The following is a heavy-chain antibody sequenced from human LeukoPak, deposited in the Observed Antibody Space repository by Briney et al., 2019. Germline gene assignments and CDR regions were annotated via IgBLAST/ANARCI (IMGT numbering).Heavy chain of an antibody. V-gene: IGHV3-11*06. Sequence: GGSLRHSCAASGFTFSDYYMSWIRQAPGKGLEWVSYISSSSSYTNYADSVKGRFTISRDNAKNSLYLQMNSLRAEDTAVYYCARDVTPGYYDSSGYPDAFDIWGQGTMVTVSS. CDR2: ISSSSSYT. CDR1: GFTFSDYY. J-gene: IGHJ3*02. CDR3: ARDVTPGYYDSSGYPDAFDI. D-gene: IGHD3-22*01.